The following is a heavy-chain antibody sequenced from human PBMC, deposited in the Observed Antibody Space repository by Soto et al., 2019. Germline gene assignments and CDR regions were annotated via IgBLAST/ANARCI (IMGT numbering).Heavy chain of an antibody. J-gene: IGHJ6*02. Sequence: QLQLQESGPGLVKPSETLSLTCTVSGGSISSSSYYWGWIRQPPGKGLEWIGSIYYSGSTYYNPSLKSRVTISIDTCKTQFSLKLSSVTSADTAAYYCATPPILGSDYYYGMDVWGQGTTVTVSS. CDR1: GGSISSSSYY. CDR2: IYYSGST. V-gene: IGHV4-39*01. CDR3: ATPPILGSDYYYGMDV. D-gene: IGHD3-9*01.